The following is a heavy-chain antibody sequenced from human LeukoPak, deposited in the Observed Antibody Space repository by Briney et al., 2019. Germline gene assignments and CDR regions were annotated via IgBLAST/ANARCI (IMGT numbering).Heavy chain of an antibody. CDR3: ARGRRVTMIVVVTRWVPFDI. CDR1: GGSFSGYY. V-gene: IGHV4-34*01. J-gene: IGHJ3*02. CDR2: INHSGST. Sequence: KPSETLSLTCAVYGGSFSGYYWSWIRQPPGKGLEWIGEINHSGSTNYNPSLKSRVTISVDTSKNQFSLKLSSVTAADTAVYYCARGRRVTMIVVVTRWVPFDIWGQGTMVTVSS. D-gene: IGHD3-22*01.